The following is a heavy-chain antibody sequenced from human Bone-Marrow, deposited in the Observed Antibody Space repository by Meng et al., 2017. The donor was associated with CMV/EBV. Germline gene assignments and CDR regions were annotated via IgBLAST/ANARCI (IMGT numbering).Heavy chain of an antibody. J-gene: IGHJ4*02. D-gene: IGHD4-23*01. V-gene: IGHV3-23*01. Sequence: LSLTCAVSGFTFSHSAMSWVRQVPGKGLEWVSGISGSGGSTYYADSVKGRFTISRDNSKNTLYLHMSSLRAEDTAVYYCARGVGTQDYWGQGTLVTVSS. CDR1: GFTFSHSA. CDR3: ARGVGTQDY. CDR2: ISGSGGST.